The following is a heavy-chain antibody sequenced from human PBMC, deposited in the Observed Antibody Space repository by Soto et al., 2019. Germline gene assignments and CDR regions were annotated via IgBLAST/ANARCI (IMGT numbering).Heavy chain of an antibody. D-gene: IGHD5-12*01. V-gene: IGHV3-7*03. CDR3: AKRGSYSAYGELDY. Sequence: GGSLRLSCAASGFTFGSYWMSWVRQAPGKGPEWLATIKWDASEKKYVDSVKGRFTTSRDNAKNALYLQMDRLRAEDTAVYYCAKRGSYSAYGELDYWGRGTLVTVSS. CDR2: IKWDASEK. J-gene: IGHJ4*02. CDR1: GFTFGSYW.